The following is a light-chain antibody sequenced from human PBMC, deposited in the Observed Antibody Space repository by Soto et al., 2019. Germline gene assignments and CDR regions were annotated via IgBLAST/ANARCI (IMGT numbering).Light chain of an antibody. V-gene: IGLV1-40*01. CDR1: TSNIGAGYD. CDR3: FSYAGSKNPWV. Sequence: QSVLTQPPSVSGALGQRVTISCTGITSNIGAGYDVHWYQLLPGRAPKLLIYGNTNRPSGVPDRFSGSKSATSASLAITGLQAEDEAIYYCFSYAGSKNPWVFGGGTKLTVL. CDR2: GNT. J-gene: IGLJ3*02.